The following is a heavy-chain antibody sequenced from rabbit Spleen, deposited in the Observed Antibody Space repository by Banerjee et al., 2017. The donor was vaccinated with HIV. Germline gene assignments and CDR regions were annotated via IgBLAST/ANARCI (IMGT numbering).Heavy chain of an antibody. CDR2: IDPIFGRT. CDR1: GFDFSVYG. Sequence: QEQLVESGGGLVQPGGSLKLSCKASGFDFSVYGLSWVRQAPGKGLEWIGYIDPIFGRTYYASWVNGRFTISRENAQNTVFLQMTSLTAADTATYFCAREEDGSGGGYELWGPGTLVTVS. V-gene: IGHV1S47*01. CDR3: AREEDGSGGGYEL. D-gene: IGHD1-1*01. J-gene: IGHJ4*01.